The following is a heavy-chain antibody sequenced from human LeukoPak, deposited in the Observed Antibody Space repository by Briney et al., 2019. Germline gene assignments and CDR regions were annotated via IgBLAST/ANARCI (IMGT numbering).Heavy chain of an antibody. J-gene: IGHJ4*02. D-gene: IGHD2-8*02. CDR3: ARLLGHAY. CDR2: IHYSGVT. Sequence: SETLSLTCTVSGDSMNRGSYFWGWIRQPPGKGLEWIGGIHYSGVTYYNPSLKGRVTTSKDTPKSQFSLKLTSVTAADTAVYYCARLLGHAYWGQGILVAVSS. V-gene: IGHV4-39*01. CDR1: GDSMNRGSYF.